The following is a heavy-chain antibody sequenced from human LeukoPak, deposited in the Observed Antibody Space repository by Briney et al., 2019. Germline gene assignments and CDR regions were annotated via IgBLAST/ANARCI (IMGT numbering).Heavy chain of an antibody. Sequence: GASLRLSCAASGFTFSSFGMHWVRQAPGKGLEWVAIVWYDGSKRYYADSVKGRFTISRDDSKNTLYLQMNSLRAEDTAVYYCARDGKGCGELLYWGQGTLVTVSS. V-gene: IGHV3-33*01. CDR3: ARDGKGCGELLY. CDR1: GFTFSSFG. J-gene: IGHJ4*02. CDR2: VWYDGSKR. D-gene: IGHD1-26*01.